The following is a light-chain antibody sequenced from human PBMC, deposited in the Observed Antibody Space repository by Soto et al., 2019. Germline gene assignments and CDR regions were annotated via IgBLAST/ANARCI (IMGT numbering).Light chain of an antibody. V-gene: IGLV2-8*01. J-gene: IGLJ1*01. CDR3: CSYTTSNTRQIV. CDR1: SSDVGGYNY. Sequence: QSVLTQPPSASGSPGQSVTISCTGTSSDVGGYNYVSWYQQHPGKATKLMIYEVTKRPSGVPDRFSGSKSGNTASLTISGLQLEDEADYYCCSYTTSNTRQIVFGTGTKVTVL. CDR2: EVT.